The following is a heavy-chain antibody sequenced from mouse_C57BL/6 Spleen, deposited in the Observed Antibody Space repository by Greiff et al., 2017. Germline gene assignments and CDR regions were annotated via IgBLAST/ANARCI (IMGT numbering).Heavy chain of an antibody. J-gene: IGHJ4*01. V-gene: IGHV5-17*01. D-gene: IGHD1-1*01. CDR3: ASTTVDYAMDY. CDR2: ISSGSSTI. CDR1: GFTFSDYG. Sequence: EVQLVESGGGLVKPGGSLKLSCAASGFTFSDYGMHWVRQAPEKGLEWVAYISSGSSTIYYADTVKGRFTISRDNAENTLCLQMTSLRSEDTAMYYGASTTVDYAMDYWGQGTTVTVSS.